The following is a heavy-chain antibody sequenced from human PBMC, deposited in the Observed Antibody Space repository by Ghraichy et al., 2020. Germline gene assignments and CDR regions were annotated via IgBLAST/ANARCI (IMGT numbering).Heavy chain of an antibody. CDR3: AKDRDYYDSSGYYFNAFDI. V-gene: IGHV3-23*01. D-gene: IGHD3-22*01. CDR1: AFTFSSYA. CDR2: IRGSGSST. J-gene: IGHJ3*02. Sequence: GGSLRLSCAASAFTFSSYAMTWVRQAPGKGLEWVSTIRGSGSSTYYTDSVKGRFTISRDNSKNTLYLQMNSLRAEDTAVYYCAKDRDYYDSSGYYFNAFDIWGQETLVTVSS.